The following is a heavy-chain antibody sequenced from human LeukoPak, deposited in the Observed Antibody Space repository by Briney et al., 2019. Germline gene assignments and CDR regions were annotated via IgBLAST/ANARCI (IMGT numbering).Heavy chain of an antibody. Sequence: PSETLSLTCIVSGDSISSYYWSWIRQSAGKGLEWIGRIYSTGSTFYNPSLKSRVTMSVDTSKTQFSLKLTSVTAADTAVYYCARGSRYSGSWGAFDYWGQGTLVTVSS. CDR2: IYSTGST. CDR1: GDSISSYY. J-gene: IGHJ4*02. D-gene: IGHD6-13*01. CDR3: ARGSRYSGSWGAFDY. V-gene: IGHV4-4*07.